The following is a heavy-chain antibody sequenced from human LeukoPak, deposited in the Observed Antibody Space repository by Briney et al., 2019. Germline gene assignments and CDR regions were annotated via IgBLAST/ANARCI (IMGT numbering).Heavy chain of an antibody. CDR1: GFTFSSYA. V-gene: IGHV3-30-3*01. D-gene: IGHD2-15*01. J-gene: IGHJ4*02. CDR3: ATGFIVVVRGSDLDY. Sequence: GGSLRLSCAASGFTFSSYAMHWVRQAPGKGLEGVAVISYDGSNKYYADSVKGRFTISRDNSKNTLYLQMNSLRAEDTAVYYCATGFIVVVRGSDLDYWGQGTLVTVSS. CDR2: ISYDGSNK.